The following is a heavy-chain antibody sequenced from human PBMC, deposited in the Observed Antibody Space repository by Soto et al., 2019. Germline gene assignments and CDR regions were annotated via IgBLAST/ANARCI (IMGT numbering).Heavy chain of an antibody. V-gene: IGHV1-18*04. CDR3: ARDQGIAAATDEGSNWFDP. CDR2: ISAYKGNA. D-gene: IGHD6-13*01. Sequence: ASVNVSWEACGYSFASYGRSWLRQAPGQGLERMGWISAYKGNANYAQKLQVRVTMNTDTSTSQAYMELRSLRSDDTDVYYCARDQGIAAATDEGSNWFDPWGQGTLVTVSS. J-gene: IGHJ5*02. CDR1: GYSFASYG.